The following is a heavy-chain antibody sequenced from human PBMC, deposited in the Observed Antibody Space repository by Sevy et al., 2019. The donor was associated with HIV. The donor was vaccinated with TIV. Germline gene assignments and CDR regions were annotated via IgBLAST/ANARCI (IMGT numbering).Heavy chain of an antibody. D-gene: IGHD3-16*02. CDR3: AEVGGDYVWGSYRFPDAFDI. CDR1: GFTFSSYA. CDR2: ISGSGGST. J-gene: IGHJ3*02. Sequence: GESLKISCAASGFTFSSYAMSWVRQAPGKGLEWVSAISGSGGSTYYADSVKGRFTISRDNSKNTPYLQMNSLGAEDTAVYYCAEVGGDYVWGSYRFPDAFDIWGQGTMVTVSS. V-gene: IGHV3-23*01.